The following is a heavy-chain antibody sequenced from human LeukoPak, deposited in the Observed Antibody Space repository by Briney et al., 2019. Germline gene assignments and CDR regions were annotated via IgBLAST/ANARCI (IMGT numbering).Heavy chain of an antibody. J-gene: IGHJ6*03. V-gene: IGHV1-69*05. CDR2: IIPMFGAA. Sequence: SVKVSCKASGGTFSKFGISWVRQAPGEGLEWMGGIIPMFGAANYAQKFQGRVTITTDESTTTAHMELISLTSDDTAVYFCATEGPNYYMDVWGKGTTVTVSS. CDR3: ATEGPNYYMDV. CDR1: GGTFSKFG.